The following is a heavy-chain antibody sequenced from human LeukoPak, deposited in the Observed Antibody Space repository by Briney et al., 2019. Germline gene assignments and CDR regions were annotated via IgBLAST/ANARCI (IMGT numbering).Heavy chain of an antibody. CDR2: THYSGST. V-gene: IGHV4-61*08. D-gene: IGHD2-21*02. J-gene: IGHJ4*02. CDR1: GDSVNSGAYY. CDR3: ARYVVVTAYFDY. Sequence: SETLSLTCTVSGDSVNSGAYYWSWIRQPPGKGLEWIGYTHYSGSTDYNPSLKSRVTISVDTSKNQFSLKLSSVTAADTAVYYCARYVVVTAYFDYWGQGTLVTVSS.